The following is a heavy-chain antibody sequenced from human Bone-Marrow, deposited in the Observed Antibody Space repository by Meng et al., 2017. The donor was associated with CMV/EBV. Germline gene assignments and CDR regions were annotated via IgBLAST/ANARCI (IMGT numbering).Heavy chain of an antibody. J-gene: IGHJ6*02. D-gene: IGHD2-21*01. CDR2: IIPIFGTA. V-gene: IGHV1-69*05. CDR1: GGTFSSYA. CDR3: VKDVIQSGDGMDV. Sequence: SVKVSCKASGGTFSSYAISWVRQAPGQGLEWMGGIIPIFGTANYAQKFQGRVTITTDESTSTAYMELSSLRSEDTALYYCVKDVIQSGDGMDVWGQGTTVTVSS.